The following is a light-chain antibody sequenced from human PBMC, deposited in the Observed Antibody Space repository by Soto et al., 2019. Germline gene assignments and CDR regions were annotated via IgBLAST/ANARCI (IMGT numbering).Light chain of an antibody. J-gene: IGLJ1*01. CDR2: LNSDGSH. CDR3: QTWGTGIQV. V-gene: IGLV4-69*01. CDR1: SGHSNYA. Sequence: QSVLTQSPSASASLGASVKLTCTLSSGHSNYAIAWHQQQPEKGPWYLMKLNSDGSHSKGDGIPDRFSGSSSGAERYLTISSLQSEDEADYYCQTWGTGIQVFGTGTKVTVL.